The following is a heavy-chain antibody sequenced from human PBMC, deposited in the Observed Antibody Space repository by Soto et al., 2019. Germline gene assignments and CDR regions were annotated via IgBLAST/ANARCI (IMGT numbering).Heavy chain of an antibody. CDR2: IIPIFGTA. V-gene: IGHV1-69*12. CDR1: GGTFSRYA. D-gene: IGHD4-17*01. CDR3: ARSEISDYGDYSWFDP. J-gene: IGHJ5*02. Sequence: QVQLVQSGAEVKKPGSSVKVSCKASGGTFSRYAISWVRQAPGQGLEWMGGIIPIFGTANYAQKFQGRVTITADESTSTAYMELSSLRSEDTVVYYCARSEISDYGDYSWFDPWGQGTLVTVSS.